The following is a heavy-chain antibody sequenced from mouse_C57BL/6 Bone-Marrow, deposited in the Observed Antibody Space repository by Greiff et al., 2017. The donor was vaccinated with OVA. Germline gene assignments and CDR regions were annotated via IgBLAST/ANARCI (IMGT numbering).Heavy chain of an antibody. CDR3: ARRYYYGSSYFDY. D-gene: IGHD1-1*01. Sequence: VQLQQSDAELVKPGASVKISCKVSGYTFTDHTIHWMKQRPEQGLERIGYIYPRDGSTKYNEKFKGKATLTADKSSSTAYMQLNSLTSEDSAVYFCARRYYYGSSYFDYWGQGTTLTVSS. V-gene: IGHV1-78*01. CDR2: IYPRDGST. CDR1: GYTFTDHT. J-gene: IGHJ2*01.